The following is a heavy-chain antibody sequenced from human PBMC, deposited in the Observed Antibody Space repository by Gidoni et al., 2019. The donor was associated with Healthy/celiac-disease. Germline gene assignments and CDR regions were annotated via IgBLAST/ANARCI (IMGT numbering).Heavy chain of an antibody. V-gene: IGHV4-4*02. J-gene: IGHJ4*02. CDR3: ARDSRIAAAGPLGLDY. CDR1: GGSISRSNW. CDR2: IYHSGNT. Sequence: QVQLHESGPVLVKPSGTLSLTCAVSGGSISRSNWWSWVRQPPGKGLEWIGEIYHSGNTNYNPALKTRVTISVSKSKNQFSLKLSSVTAADTAVYYCARDSRIAAAGPLGLDYWGQGTLVTVSS. D-gene: IGHD6-13*01.